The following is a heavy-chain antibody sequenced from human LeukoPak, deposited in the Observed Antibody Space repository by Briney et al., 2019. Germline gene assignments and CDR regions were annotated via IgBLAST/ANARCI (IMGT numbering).Heavy chain of an antibody. J-gene: IGHJ4*02. Sequence: PSETLSLTCTVSGGSISSYYWSWIRQPPGKGLEWIGYIYYSGSTNHNPSLKSRVTISVDTSKNQFSLKLSSVTAADTAVYYCARSGSGGMDFFDYWGQGTLVTVSS. D-gene: IGHD6-19*01. CDR1: GGSISSYY. CDR2: IYYSGST. V-gene: IGHV4-59*01. CDR3: ARSGSGGMDFFDY.